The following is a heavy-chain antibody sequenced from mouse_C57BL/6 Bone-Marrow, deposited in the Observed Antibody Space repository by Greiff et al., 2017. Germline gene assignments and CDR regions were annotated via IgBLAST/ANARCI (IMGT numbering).Heavy chain of an antibody. CDR3: ARHFYAMDY. CDR2: ILTGSGST. J-gene: IGHJ4*01. V-gene: IGHV1-9*01. CDR1: GYTFTGYW. Sequence: QVQLQQSGAELMKPGASVKLSCKATGYTFTGYWIEWVKQRPGHGLEWIGEILTGSGSTNYNEKFKGKATFTADNSSNTAYMQLSILTTEDSAIYYCARHFYAMDYWGQGTSVTVSS.